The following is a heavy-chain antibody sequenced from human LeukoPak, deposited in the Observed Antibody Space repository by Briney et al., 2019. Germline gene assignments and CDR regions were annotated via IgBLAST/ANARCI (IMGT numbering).Heavy chain of an antibody. D-gene: IGHD4-11*01. V-gene: IGHV3-7*01. J-gene: IGHJ4*02. CDR2: IKQDGSEK. CDR3: ARDHHDYSSTL. CDR1: GFTFSSYW. Sequence: GGSLRLSRTASGFTFSSYWMSWVRQAPGKGLEWVANIKQDGSEKYYVDSVKGRFTISRDNAKNSLFLQMNSLKAEDTAVYYCARDHHDYSSTLWGQGTLVTVSS.